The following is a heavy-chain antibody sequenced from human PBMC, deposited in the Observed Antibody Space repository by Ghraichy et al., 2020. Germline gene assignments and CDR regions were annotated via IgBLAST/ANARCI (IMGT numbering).Heavy chain of an antibody. Sequence: SETLSLTCAVSGGSLSGYYWSWIRQPPGKGLEWIGYIHYSGTTKYDPSLESRVTLSVDMSKNQFSLGLTSVTAADTATYYCARLRAMTPTHNFYHSLDVWGLGTTVTVSS. CDR3: ARLRAMTPTHNFYHSLDV. CDR1: GGSLSGYY. J-gene: IGHJ6*02. CDR2: IHYSGTT. V-gene: IGHV4-59*01.